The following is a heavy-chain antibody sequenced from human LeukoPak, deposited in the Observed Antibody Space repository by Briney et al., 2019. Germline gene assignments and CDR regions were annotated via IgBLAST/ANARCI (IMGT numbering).Heavy chain of an antibody. J-gene: IGHJ4*02. V-gene: IGHV3-21*01. CDR1: GFTFNSYS. Sequence: PGGSLRLSCAASGFTFNSYSMNWVRQTPGKGLEWVSSISSSSGYINYADSVKGRFTVSRDNAKNLLYLQMNSLRAEDTAVYYCARDSGYCSSTGCYVHYFDYWGQGTLVAVSS. D-gene: IGHD2-2*01. CDR2: ISSSSGYI. CDR3: ARDSGYCSSTGCYVHYFDY.